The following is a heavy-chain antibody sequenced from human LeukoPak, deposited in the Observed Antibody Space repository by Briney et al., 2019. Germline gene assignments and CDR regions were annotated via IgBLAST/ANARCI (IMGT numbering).Heavy chain of an antibody. V-gene: IGHV1-46*01. J-gene: IGHJ4*02. Sequence: ASVKVSCKASGGTFSSYAISWVRQTPGQGLEWMGIINPSGGSTSYAQKFQGRVTMTRDTSTSTVYMELSSLRSEDTAVYYCARVGYCSSTSCQTPPSDYWGQGTLVTVSS. CDR3: ARVGYCSSTSCQTPPSDY. CDR1: GGTFSSYA. D-gene: IGHD2-2*01. CDR2: INPSGGST.